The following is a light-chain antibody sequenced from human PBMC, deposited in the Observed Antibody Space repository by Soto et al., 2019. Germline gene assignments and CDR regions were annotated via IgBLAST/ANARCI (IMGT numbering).Light chain of an antibody. Sequence: EIVLTQSPGTLSLSPGERATLSCRASQSVSSSYLAWYQQKPGQAPRLLIYGASSRATGIPDRLSGSGSGTDFTLPISSLEHEDFAVHYCQQYAGSPRTFGQGTTVDI. CDR2: GAS. CDR1: QSVSSSY. J-gene: IGKJ1*01. V-gene: IGKV3-20*01. CDR3: QQYAGSPRT.